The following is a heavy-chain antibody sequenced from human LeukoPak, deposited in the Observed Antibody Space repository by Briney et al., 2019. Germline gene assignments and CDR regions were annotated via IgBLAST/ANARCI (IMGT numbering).Heavy chain of an antibody. CDR1: GFTFSSYA. J-gene: IGHJ3*01. Sequence: GGSLRRSCAASGFTFSSYAMSWVRQAPGKGLEWVSAISGSGGSTYYADSVKGRFTISRDNSKNTLYLQMNSLRAEDTAVYYCAKSYYDFWSGYPDAFAFWGQGTMVTVSS. CDR2: ISGSGGST. CDR3: AKSYYDFWSGYPDAFAF. V-gene: IGHV3-23*01. D-gene: IGHD3-3*01.